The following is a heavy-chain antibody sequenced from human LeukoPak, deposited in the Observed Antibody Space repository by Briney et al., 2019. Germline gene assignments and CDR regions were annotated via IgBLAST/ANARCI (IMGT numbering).Heavy chain of an antibody. Sequence: GGSLRLSCAASGFTVSSNYMSWVRQAPGKGLEWVSVIYSGGSTYYADSVKGRFTISRDNSKNTLYLQMNSLRAEDTAVYYCARGRSYCSSTSCYVFDSWGQGNVGSVSS. D-gene: IGHD2-2*01. J-gene: IGHJ4*02. CDR3: ARGRSYCSSTSCYVFDS. CDR2: IYSGGST. V-gene: IGHV3-53*01. CDR1: GFTVSSNY.